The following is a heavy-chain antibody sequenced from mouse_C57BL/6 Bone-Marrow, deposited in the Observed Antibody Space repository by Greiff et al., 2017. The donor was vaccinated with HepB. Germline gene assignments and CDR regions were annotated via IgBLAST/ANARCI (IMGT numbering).Heavy chain of an antibody. D-gene: IGHD2-1*01. Sequence: QVQLQQPGAELVKPGASVKMSCKASGYTFTSYWITWVKQRPGQGLEWIGDIYPGRGSTNYNEKFKSKATLTVDTSSSTAYMQLSSLTSEDSAVYYCARYEGYYGNLGYYAMDYWGQGTSVTVSS. V-gene: IGHV1-55*01. J-gene: IGHJ4*01. CDR3: ARYEGYYGNLGYYAMDY. CDR2: IYPGRGST. CDR1: GYTFTSYW.